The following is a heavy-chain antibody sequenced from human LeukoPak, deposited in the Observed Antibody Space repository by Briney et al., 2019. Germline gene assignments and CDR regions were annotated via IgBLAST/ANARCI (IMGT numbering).Heavy chain of an antibody. Sequence: SQTLSLTCAISGDSVSSNSAVWNWLRQSPSRGLEWLGRTYYRSEWRNDYAVSVKGRITINPDTSKNQFSLQLSSVTPEDTAVYYCARDSGSGDDFLDSWGQGTLVTVSS. J-gene: IGHJ4*02. CDR3: ARDSGSGDDFLDS. D-gene: IGHD5-12*01. V-gene: IGHV6-1*01. CDR1: GDSVSSNSAV. CDR2: TYYRSEWRN.